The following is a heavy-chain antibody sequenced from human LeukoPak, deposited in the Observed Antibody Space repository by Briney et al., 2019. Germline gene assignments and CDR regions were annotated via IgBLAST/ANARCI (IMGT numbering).Heavy chain of an antibody. D-gene: IGHD3-22*01. Sequence: ARSLRLSCSASGFTFSDYGMHWVRQAPGKGLEWVAVIWYDGSNKYYADSVKGRFTISRDNSRNTLYLQMNSLRAEDTAVYYCVRELPPVVQYYFDYWGPGTLVTVSS. V-gene: IGHV3-33*01. J-gene: IGHJ4*02. CDR2: IWYDGSNK. CDR3: VRELPPVVQYYFDY. CDR1: GFTFSDYG.